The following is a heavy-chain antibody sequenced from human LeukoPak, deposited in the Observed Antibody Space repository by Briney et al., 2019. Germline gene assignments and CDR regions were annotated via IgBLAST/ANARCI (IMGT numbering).Heavy chain of an antibody. D-gene: IGHD6-19*01. CDR3: ARDYSIAVARTTYGMDV. V-gene: IGHV1-18*01. J-gene: IGHJ6*02. CDR1: GYTFTSIG. Sequence: ASVKVSCKASGYTFTSIGISWVRQAPGQGLEWMGWISPYDGDTSYAQSFQGRVTMTRDTTTSTAYLELRSLRSDDTAVYYCARDYSIAVARTTYGMDVWGQGTTVTASS. CDR2: ISPYDGDT.